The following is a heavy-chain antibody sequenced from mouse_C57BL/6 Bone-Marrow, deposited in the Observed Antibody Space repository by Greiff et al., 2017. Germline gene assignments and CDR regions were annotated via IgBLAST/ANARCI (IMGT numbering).Heavy chain of an antibody. Sequence: QVQLQQSGAELVKPGASVKISCKASGYTFTDYYINWVKQRPGQGLEWIGKIGPGSGSTYYNEKFKGKATLTADKSSSTAYMQLSSLTSEDSAVYFCAREGGYYGSSYDWYFDVWGTGTTVTVSS. CDR1: GYTFTDYY. D-gene: IGHD1-1*01. V-gene: IGHV1-77*01. CDR2: IGPGSGST. J-gene: IGHJ1*03. CDR3: AREGGYYGSSYDWYFDV.